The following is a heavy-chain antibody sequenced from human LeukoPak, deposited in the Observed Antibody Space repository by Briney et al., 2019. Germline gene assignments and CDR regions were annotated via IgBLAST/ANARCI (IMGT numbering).Heavy chain of an antibody. CDR1: GFTFSSYA. CDR3: AKDPLSTVTTRNYFDY. Sequence: GGSLRLSCAASGFTFSSYAMSWVRQAPGKGLEWVSAISGSGGSTYYADSVKGRFTISRDNSKNTLYLQMNSLRAEDTAVYYCAKDPLSTVTTRNYFDYWGQGTLVTVSS. V-gene: IGHV3-23*01. D-gene: IGHD4-11*01. CDR2: ISGSGGST. J-gene: IGHJ4*02.